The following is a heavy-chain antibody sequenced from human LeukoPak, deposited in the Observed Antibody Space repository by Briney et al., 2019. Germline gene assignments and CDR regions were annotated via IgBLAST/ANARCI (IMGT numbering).Heavy chain of an antibody. CDR1: GYTLTEFS. D-gene: IGHD5-12*01. J-gene: IGHJ4*02. CDR2: FDPEDGET. Sequence: ASVKVSCKVSGYTLTEFSMHWVRQASGKGLEWMGGFDPEDGETIYAQKFQGRVTMTEDTSTDTAHVELSSLRSEDTAVYYCASSVDLVTNYYFEHWGQGTLVTVSS. CDR3: ASSVDLVTNYYFEH. V-gene: IGHV1-24*01.